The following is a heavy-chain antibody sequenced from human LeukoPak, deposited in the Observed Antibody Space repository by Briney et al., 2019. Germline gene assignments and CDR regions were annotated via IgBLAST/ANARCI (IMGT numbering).Heavy chain of an antibody. J-gene: IGHJ4*02. V-gene: IGHV3-23*01. CDR1: GFTFSSYA. CDR3: AKDIQGAN. CDR2: ISVSSSA. D-gene: IGHD5-18*01. Sequence: GGSLRLSCAASGFTFSSYAMNWVRQAPGRGLEWVSGISVSSSAYYADPVKGRFTISRDNSKNTVYLQMNSLRAEDTALYYCAKDIQGANWGQGTLVTVSS.